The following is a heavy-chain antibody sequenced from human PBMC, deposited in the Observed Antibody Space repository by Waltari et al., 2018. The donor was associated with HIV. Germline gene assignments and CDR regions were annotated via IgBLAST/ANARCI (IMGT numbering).Heavy chain of an antibody. V-gene: IGHV3-7*01. J-gene: IGHJ4*02. Sequence: EVQLVESGGDLVQPGGSLRLSCAASGFTFSSYWMSWVRQAPGKGLGWVANIKQDGSEKYFVDSVKGRFTISRDNAKNSLYLQMNSLRAEDTAVYYCARPLYSSGWWGGVLGGYFDYWGQGTLVTVSS. CDR3: ARPLYSSGWWGGVLGGYFDY. D-gene: IGHD6-19*01. CDR1: GFTFSSYW. CDR2: IKQDGSEK.